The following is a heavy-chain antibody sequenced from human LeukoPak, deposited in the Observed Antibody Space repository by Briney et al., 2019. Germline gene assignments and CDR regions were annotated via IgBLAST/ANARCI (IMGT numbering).Heavy chain of an antibody. CDR3: AREFVLRYFEGYMDV. J-gene: IGHJ6*03. V-gene: IGHV3-21*01. Sequence: GGSLRLSCAASGFTFSSYSMNWVRQVPGKGLEWVSSISSSSSYIYYADSVKGRFTISRDNAKNSLYLQMNSLRAEDTAVYYCAREFVLRYFEGYMDVWGKGTTVTVSS. D-gene: IGHD3-9*01. CDR1: GFTFSSYS. CDR2: ISSSSSYI.